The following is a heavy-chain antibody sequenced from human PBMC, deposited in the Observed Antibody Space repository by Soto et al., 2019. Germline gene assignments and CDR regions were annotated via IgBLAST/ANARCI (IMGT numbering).Heavy chain of an antibody. CDR2: IYYSGST. CDR3: ARGPLWFGELSSAPGWFDP. CDR1: CGSISSYY. Sequence: TSETLSLTCTVSCGSISSYYWSWIRQPPGKGLEWIGYIYYSGSTNYNPSLKSRVTISVDTSKNQFSLKLSSVTAADTAVYYCARGPLWFGELSSAPGWFDPWGQGTLVTVSS. J-gene: IGHJ5*02. V-gene: IGHV4-59*01. D-gene: IGHD3-10*01.